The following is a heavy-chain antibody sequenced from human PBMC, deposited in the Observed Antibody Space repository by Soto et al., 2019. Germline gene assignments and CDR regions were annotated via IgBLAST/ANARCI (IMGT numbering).Heavy chain of an antibody. CDR3: ARDLRGFGVWELLKGAFDI. J-gene: IGHJ3*02. CDR2: TYYRSKWYN. V-gene: IGHV6-1*01. D-gene: IGHD1-26*01. CDR1: GDSVSSNSAA. Sequence: KQSQTLSLTCAISGDSVSSNSAAWNWIRQSPSRGLEWLGRTYYRSKWYNDYAVSVKSRITINPDTSKNQFSLQLNSVTPEDTAVYYCARDLRGFGVWELLKGAFDIWGQGTMVTVSS.